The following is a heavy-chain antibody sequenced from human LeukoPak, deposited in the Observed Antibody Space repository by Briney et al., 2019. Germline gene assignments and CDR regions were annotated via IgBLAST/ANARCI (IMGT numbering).Heavy chain of an antibody. CDR3: ARDGAGIYAAFDI. V-gene: IGHV4-59*01. J-gene: IGHJ3*02. CDR1: GVSISSYY. CDR2: IYYSGST. Sequence: PSETLSLTCTVSGVSISSYYWSWIRQPPGKGLEWFGYIYYSGSTNYNPSLKSRVTISVDTSKNQFSLKLSSVTAADTAVYYCARDGAGIYAAFDIWGQGTMVTVSS. D-gene: IGHD3-10*01.